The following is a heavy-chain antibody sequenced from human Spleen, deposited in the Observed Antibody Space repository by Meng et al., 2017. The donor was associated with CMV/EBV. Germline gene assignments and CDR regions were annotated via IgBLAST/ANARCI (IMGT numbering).Heavy chain of an antibody. CDR2: MYTANTAT. Sequence: GESLKISCAASGFSFRDYAMSWVRQAPGKGPEWVSIMYTANTATHYQDSVKGRFTISRDNYKNTLYLQMRSLRAEDTAIYYCTSIRMRFGAEFDYWGQGTLVTVSS. CDR3: TSIRMRFGAEFDY. CDR1: GFSFRDYA. J-gene: IGHJ4*02. V-gene: IGHV3-23*03. D-gene: IGHD3-16*01.